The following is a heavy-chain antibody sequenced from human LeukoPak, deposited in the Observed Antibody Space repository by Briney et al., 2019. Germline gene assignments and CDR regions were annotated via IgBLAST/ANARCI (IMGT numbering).Heavy chain of an antibody. D-gene: IGHD6-19*01. V-gene: IGHV1-46*01. CDR3: AIEGRIAVALPCY. J-gene: IGHJ4*02. Sequence: ASVKFSCKASGYTFTSYYMHWVRQAPGQGLEWMGIINPSGGSTSYAQKFQGRVTMTRDTFTSTVYMELSSLRSEDTAVYYCAIEGRIAVALPCYWGQGTLVTVSS. CDR2: INPSGGST. CDR1: GYTFTSYY.